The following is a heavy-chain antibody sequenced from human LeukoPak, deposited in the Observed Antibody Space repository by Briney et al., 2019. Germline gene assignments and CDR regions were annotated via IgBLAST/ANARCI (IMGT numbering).Heavy chain of an antibody. V-gene: IGHV3-23*01. CDR3: AKEVDRHFDLKY. Sequence: GGSLRLSCAASGFTLSRYAVSWVRQAPGKGLEWVSAISGSGADTYYADSVKGRFTVSRDDSKNTLYLQMNSLRAEDTAVYYCAKEVDRHFDLKYWGQGALVTVSS. D-gene: IGHD3-22*01. CDR2: ISGSGADT. CDR1: GFTLSRYA. J-gene: IGHJ4*02.